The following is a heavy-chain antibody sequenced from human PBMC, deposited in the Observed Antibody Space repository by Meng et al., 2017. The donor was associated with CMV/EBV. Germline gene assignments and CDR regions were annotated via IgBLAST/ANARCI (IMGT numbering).Heavy chain of an antibody. CDR2: INHSGST. J-gene: IGHJ6*02. Sequence: SETLSLTCAVSGGSISSSNWWSWVRQPPGKGLEWIGEINHSGSTNYNPSLKSRVTISVDTSKNQFSLKLSSVTAADTAVYYCARGDRTIFGVVIAYGMDVWGQGTTVTVSS. D-gene: IGHD3-3*01. V-gene: IGHV4-4*02. CDR1: GGSISSSNW. CDR3: ARGDRTIFGVVIAYGMDV.